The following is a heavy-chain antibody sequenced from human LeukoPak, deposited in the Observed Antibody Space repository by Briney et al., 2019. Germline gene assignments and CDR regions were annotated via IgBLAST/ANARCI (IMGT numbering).Heavy chain of an antibody. V-gene: IGHV4-59*08. CDR2: IYYSGST. CDR3: ARLSGFRWFDP. D-gene: IGHD3-10*01. J-gene: IGHJ5*02. Sequence: SETLSLTCTVSGGSISSYYWSWIRQPPGKGLEWIGYIYYSGSTNYNPSLKSRVTISVDTSKNQFSLKLSSVTAADTAVYYCARLSGFRWFDPWGQGTLVTVSS. CDR1: GGSISSYY.